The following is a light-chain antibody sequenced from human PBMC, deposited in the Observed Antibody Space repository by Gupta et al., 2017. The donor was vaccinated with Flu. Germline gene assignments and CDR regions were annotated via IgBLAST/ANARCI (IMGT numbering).Light chain of an antibody. CDR2: EVS. CDR1: SSDVGGYNY. CDR3: SSYTSSSPWV. Sequence: SALTQPASVSGSPGPSITISCTGTSSDVGGYNYVSWYQQHPGKAPKLMIYEVSNRPAGVSNRFSGSKSGNTASLTISGLQAEDEADYYCSSYTSSSPWVFGGGTKLTVL. V-gene: IGLV2-14*01. J-gene: IGLJ3*02.